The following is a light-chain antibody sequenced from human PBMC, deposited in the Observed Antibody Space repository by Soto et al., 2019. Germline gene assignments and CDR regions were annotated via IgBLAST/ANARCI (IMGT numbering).Light chain of an antibody. V-gene: IGKV3D-20*01. CDR3: QQYGNSPPLT. Sequence: EIVFTQSPSTLSLSPGERATLSCGASQSVSSIYLAWYQQKPGLAPRLLIYDASNRAAGIPDRFSGSGSGTDFTLTISRLEPDDFAVYYCQQYGNSPPLTFGGGTKVDIK. CDR2: DAS. CDR1: QSVSSIY. J-gene: IGKJ4*01.